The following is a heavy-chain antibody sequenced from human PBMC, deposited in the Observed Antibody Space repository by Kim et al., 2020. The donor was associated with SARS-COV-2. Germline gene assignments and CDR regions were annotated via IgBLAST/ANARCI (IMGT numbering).Heavy chain of an antibody. V-gene: IGHV3-30*18. J-gene: IGHJ4*02. Sequence: GGSLRLSCAASGFTFSSYDMHWVRQAPGKGLEWVAVISYDGSNKYYADSVKGRFTISRDQSKNTLYLQMNSLRAEDTAVYYCAKDRDYGGNAEDYWGQGTLVTVSS. CDR1: GFTFSSYD. CDR3: AKDRDYGGNAEDY. D-gene: IGHD4-17*01. CDR2: ISYDGSNK.